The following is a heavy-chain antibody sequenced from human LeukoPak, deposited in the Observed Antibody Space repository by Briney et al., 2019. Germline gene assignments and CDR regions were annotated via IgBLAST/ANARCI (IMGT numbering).Heavy chain of an antibody. CDR1: GGSISSYY. CDR3: ARQLGYCSSTSCRTAWFDP. D-gene: IGHD2-2*01. CDR2: IYTSGST. V-gene: IGHV4-4*09. J-gene: IGHJ5*02. Sequence: PSETLSLTCTVSGGSISSYYWSWIRQPPGKGLEWIGYIYTSGSTNYNPSLKSRVTISVDTSKNQFSLKLSSVTAADTAVYYCARQLGYCSSTSCRTAWFDPWGQGTLVTVSP.